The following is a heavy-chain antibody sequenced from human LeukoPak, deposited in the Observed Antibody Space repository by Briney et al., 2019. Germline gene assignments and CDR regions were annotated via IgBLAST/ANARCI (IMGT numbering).Heavy chain of an antibody. CDR2: MNPNSGNT. Sequence: ASVKVSCKASGYTFTSYDINWVRQATGQGRGWMGWMNPNSGNTGYAQKFQGRVTMTRNTSISTAYMELSSLRSEDTAVYYCARESQGNYMDVWGKGTTVTVSS. D-gene: IGHD3-10*01. J-gene: IGHJ6*03. CDR1: GYTFTSYD. CDR3: ARESQGNYMDV. V-gene: IGHV1-8*01.